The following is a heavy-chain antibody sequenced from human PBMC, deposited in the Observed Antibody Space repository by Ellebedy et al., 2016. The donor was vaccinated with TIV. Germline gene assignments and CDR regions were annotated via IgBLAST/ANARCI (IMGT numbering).Heavy chain of an antibody. D-gene: IGHD6-13*01. J-gene: IGHJ6*02. CDR1: GFIVTSNY. Sequence: GESLKISCAASGFIVTSNYMSWVRQAPGKGLEWVSVIYSGGSTHYADSVKGRFTISRDNSKNTLYLQMNSLRAEDTAVYYCARERIAAAGDYYYYGLDVWGQGTTVTVSS. CDR2: IYSGGST. CDR3: ARERIAAAGDYYYYGLDV. V-gene: IGHV3-66*01.